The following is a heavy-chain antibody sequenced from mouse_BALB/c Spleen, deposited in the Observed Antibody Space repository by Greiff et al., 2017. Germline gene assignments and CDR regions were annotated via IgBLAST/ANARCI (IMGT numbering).Heavy chain of an antibody. CDR1: GFTFTDYY. Sequence: EVQLVESGGGLVQPGGSLRLSCATSGFTFTDYYMSWVRQPPGKALEWLGFIRNKANGYTTEYSASVKGRFTISRDNSQSILYLQMNTLRAEDSATYYCARDRWLLLFAYWGQGTLVTVSA. D-gene: IGHD2-3*01. J-gene: IGHJ3*01. V-gene: IGHV7-3*02. CDR2: IRNKANGYTT. CDR3: ARDRWLLLFAY.